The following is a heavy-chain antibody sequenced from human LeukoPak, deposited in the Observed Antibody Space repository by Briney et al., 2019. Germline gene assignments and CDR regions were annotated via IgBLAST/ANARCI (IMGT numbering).Heavy chain of an antibody. D-gene: IGHD2-15*01. CDR2: TYYRSKWFN. CDR1: VFSVSSYRTT. CDR3: ARGDCSGGICYSDSAFHI. V-gene: IGHV6-1*01. J-gene: IGHJ3*02. Sequence: SQTLSLTCAISVFSVSSYRTTWNWIRQSPSRGLEWLGRTYYRSKWFNDYAASVKSRITINPDTSKNQFSLQTNSVTPEDTAVYYCARGDCSGGICYSDSAFHIWGQGTMVTVSS.